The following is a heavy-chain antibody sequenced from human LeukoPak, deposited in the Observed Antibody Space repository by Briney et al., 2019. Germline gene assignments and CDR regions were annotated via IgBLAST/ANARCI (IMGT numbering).Heavy chain of an antibody. D-gene: IGHD3-16*01. Sequence: GGSLRLSCAASGFPFSSFGMHWVRQVPGKGLEWVALISYDGSNEYYAEPVKGRFTISRDNSKNTLFLQMNSLRAEDTAVYYCAKDRTDTYYDYVWGSPFDPWGQGTLVTVSS. V-gene: IGHV3-30*18. CDR3: AKDRTDTYYDYVWGSPFDP. J-gene: IGHJ5*02. CDR2: ISYDGSNE. CDR1: GFPFSSFG.